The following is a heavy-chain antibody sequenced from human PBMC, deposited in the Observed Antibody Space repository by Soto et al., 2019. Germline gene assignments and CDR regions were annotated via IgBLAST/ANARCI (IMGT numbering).Heavy chain of an antibody. CDR1: GFTFNDYY. CDR2: ISSSGSII. J-gene: IGHJ6*02. V-gene: IGHV3-11*01. D-gene: IGHD6-13*01. CDR3: AREPYSSSRVYGMDV. Sequence: QVQVVESGGDLVKPGGSLRLSCAASGFTFNDYYMNWIRQAPGKGLEWVSYISSSGSIIDYADSVTGRFTISRDSARNSLYLQMNSLRGEDTAVYYCAREPYSSSRVYGMDVWGQGATVTVSS.